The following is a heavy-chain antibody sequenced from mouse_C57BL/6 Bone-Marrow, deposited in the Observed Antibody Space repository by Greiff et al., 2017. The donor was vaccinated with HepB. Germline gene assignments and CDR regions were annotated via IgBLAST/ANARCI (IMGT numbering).Heavy chain of an antibody. V-gene: IGHV5-6*02. D-gene: IGHD1-1*01. J-gene: IGHJ1*03. CDR1: GFTFSSYG. Sequence: EVKLVESGGDLVKPGGSLKLSCAASGFTFSSYGMSWVRQTPDKRLEWVATISSGGSYTYYPDSVKGRFTMSRDNAKNTLYLQMSSLKSEDTAMYYCASATTVVASNWYFDVWGTGTTVTVSS. CDR2: ISSGGSYT. CDR3: ASATTVVASNWYFDV.